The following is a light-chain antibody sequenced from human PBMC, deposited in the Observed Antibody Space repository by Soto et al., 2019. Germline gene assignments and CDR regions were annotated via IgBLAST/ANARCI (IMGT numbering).Light chain of an antibody. CDR2: GAS. CDR3: HQYGGSPRT. Sequence: EIVLTQSPGTLSLSPGERATLSCRASQSVSSSYLAWYQQKPGQAPRLLIYGASSRATGIPDRFSGSGSGTDFTLTISRLEPEDFAAYYCHQYGGSPRTLGQGTKVEIK. V-gene: IGKV3-20*01. CDR1: QSVSSSY. J-gene: IGKJ1*01.